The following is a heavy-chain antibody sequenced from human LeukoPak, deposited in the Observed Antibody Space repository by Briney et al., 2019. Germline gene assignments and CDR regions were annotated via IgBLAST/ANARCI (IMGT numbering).Heavy chain of an antibody. D-gene: IGHD2-2*01. CDR3: ARGRKYCSSTSCYRRSAAFDI. J-gene: IGHJ3*02. CDR2: INHRGST. V-gene: IGHV4-34*01. CDR1: GGSFRGYY. Sequence: SEPLSLTCAVYGGSFRGYYWSWLRQPPGKGLEWIGEINHRGSTNYNPSLKSRVTISVDTSKNQFSLKLSSVTAADTAVYYCARGRKYCSSTSCYRRSAAFDIWGQGTMVTVSS.